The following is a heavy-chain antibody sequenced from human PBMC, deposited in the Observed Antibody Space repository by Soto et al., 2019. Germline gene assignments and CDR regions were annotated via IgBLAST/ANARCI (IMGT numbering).Heavy chain of an antibody. J-gene: IGHJ4*02. D-gene: IGHD3-3*01. CDR3: ARGSAITIFGVVQVHFDY. V-gene: IGHV1-18*01. CDR1: GYTFTSYG. Sequence: ASVKVSCKASGYTFTSYGISWVRQAPGQGLEWMGWISAYNGNTNYAQKLQGRVTMTTDTSTSTAYMELRSLRSDDTAVYYCARGSAITIFGVVQVHFDYWGQGTLVTVSS. CDR2: ISAYNGNT.